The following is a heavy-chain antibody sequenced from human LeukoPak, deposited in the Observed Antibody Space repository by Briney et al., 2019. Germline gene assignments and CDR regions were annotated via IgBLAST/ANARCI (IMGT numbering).Heavy chain of an antibody. D-gene: IGHD6-6*01. Sequence: QSGGSLRLSCAASGFTFSSYSMNWVRQAPGKGLEWVSYISSSSSTIYYADSVKGRFTISRDNAKNSLYLQMNSLRAEDTAVYYCARARVAARPRGTLDYWGQGTLVTVSS. CDR2: ISSSSSTI. J-gene: IGHJ4*02. CDR1: GFTFSSYS. CDR3: ARARVAARPRGTLDY. V-gene: IGHV3-48*01.